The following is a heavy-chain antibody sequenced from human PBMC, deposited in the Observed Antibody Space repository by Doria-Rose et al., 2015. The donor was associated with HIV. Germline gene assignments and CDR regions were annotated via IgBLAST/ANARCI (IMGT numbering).Heavy chain of an antibody. CDR1: GDSTTDGGYF. J-gene: IGHJ1*01. CDR3: ARGSGFDRTLDY. V-gene: IGHV4-31*03. D-gene: IGHD5-12*01. CDR2: MYVSGTT. Sequence: QVQLQESGPGLVKPSQTLSVTCTVSGDSTTDGGYFWSWIRQHPGKALEWIGYMYVSGTTYYNPSLRSRINMSADASKGQFSLNLTSATAADTAIYYCARGSGFDRTLDYWGRGALVTVSS.